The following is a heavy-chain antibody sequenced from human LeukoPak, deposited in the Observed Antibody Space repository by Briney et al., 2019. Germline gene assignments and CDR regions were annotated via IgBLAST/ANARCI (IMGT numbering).Heavy chain of an antibody. CDR1: GFTSDA. CDR2: ISWNSGTI. Sequence: GRSLRLSCVASGFTSDAMHWVRQSPGKGLEWVSGISWNSGTIGYADSGKGRFTVSRDNAKNSVYLQMNSLRAEDMALYYCAKSYINYGXNSADAFDIWGQGTMVTVSS. D-gene: IGHD4-23*01. J-gene: IGHJ3*02. V-gene: IGHV3-9*02. CDR3: AKSYINYGXNSADAFDI.